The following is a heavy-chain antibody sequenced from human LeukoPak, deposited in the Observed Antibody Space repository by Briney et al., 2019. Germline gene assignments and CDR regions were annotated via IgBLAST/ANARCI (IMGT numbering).Heavy chain of an antibody. CDR1: GYTFTSYD. J-gene: IGHJ5*02. V-gene: IGHV1-8*01. CDR3: ARIPHRVPHNWFDP. CDR2: MNPHSASA. Sequence: ASVKVSCKASGYTFTSYDMNWVRQAAGQGLEWMGWMNPHSASAGYAQKFQGRVTMTRDTSISTAYMELSSLRSDDTAVYYCARIPHRVPHNWFDPWGQGTLVTVSS. D-gene: IGHD2-2*01.